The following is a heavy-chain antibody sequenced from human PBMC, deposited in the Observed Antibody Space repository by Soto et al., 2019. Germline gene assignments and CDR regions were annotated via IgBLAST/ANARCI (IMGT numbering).Heavy chain of an antibody. Sequence: QVQLVQSGAEVKKPGSSVKVSCKASGGSFGNYIITWVRQAPGQGLEWMGGIIPTLGTANYPQKFQGRVTLTADKSTSTAYVELSTPSSEDTAVYFCGRGVARRDYYYGIDVWGQGTTVTVSS. CDR1: GGSFGNYI. CDR3: GRGVARRDYYYGIDV. V-gene: IGHV1-69*06. D-gene: IGHD2-15*01. CDR2: IIPTLGTA. J-gene: IGHJ6*01.